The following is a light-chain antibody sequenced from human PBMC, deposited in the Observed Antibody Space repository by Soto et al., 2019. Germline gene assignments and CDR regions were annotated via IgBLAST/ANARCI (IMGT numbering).Light chain of an antibody. CDR1: QDVVNY. V-gene: IGKV1-16*01. Sequence: DIDMTQAPSSLSASVGDRVTITCRAGQDVVNYLNWYQQKPGKAPRLLIYAASSLQSGVPSRFSGSGSGTNFTLTITDLQPDDFATYYCQQYNSYSYTFGQGTKLEIK. J-gene: IGKJ2*01. CDR3: QQYNSYSYT. CDR2: AAS.